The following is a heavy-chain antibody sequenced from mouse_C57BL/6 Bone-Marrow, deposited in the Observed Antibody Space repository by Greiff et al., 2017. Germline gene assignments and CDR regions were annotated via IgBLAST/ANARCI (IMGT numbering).Heavy chain of an antibody. V-gene: IGHV1-59*01. D-gene: IGHD2-5*01. CDR2: IDPSDSYT. J-gene: IGHJ1*01. CDR3: AGGYYSNCYFDV. Sequence: QVQLQQPGAELVRPGTSVKLSCKASGYTFTSYWMHWVKQRTGQGLEWVGVIDPSDSYTNYNQKFKGKATLAVDTSSSTAYMQVSRLTSKDAAVYYCAGGYYSNCYFDVWGARNTVNDSA. CDR1: GYTFTSYW.